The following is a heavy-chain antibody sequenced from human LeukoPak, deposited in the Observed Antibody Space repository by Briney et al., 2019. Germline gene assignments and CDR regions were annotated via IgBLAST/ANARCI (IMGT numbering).Heavy chain of an antibody. J-gene: IGHJ2*01. CDR1: GFTFSHAW. V-gene: IGHV3-15*01. CDR2: IKSKTDGGTT. CDR3: TTETNWYFDL. D-gene: IGHD1-1*01. Sequence: GGSLRLSCAASGFTFSHAWMTWVRQAPGKGLEWVGHIKSKTDGGTTDYAAPVKGTFTISRDDSENTLYLQMNSLKTEDTAVYFCTTETNWYFDLWGRGTLVTVSS.